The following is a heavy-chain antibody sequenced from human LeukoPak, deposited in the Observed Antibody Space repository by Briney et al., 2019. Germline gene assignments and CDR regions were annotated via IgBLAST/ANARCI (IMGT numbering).Heavy chain of an antibody. CDR2: ISGSGGST. CDR3: AKEREYSHYDFWSGYLYYFDY. J-gene: IGHJ4*02. D-gene: IGHD3-3*01. V-gene: IGHV3-23*01. CDR1: GFTFSSYA. Sequence: GSLRLSCAASGFTFSSYAMSWVRQAPGKGLEWVSAISGSGGSTYYADSVKGRFTISRDNSKNTLYLQMNSLRAEDTAVYYCAKEREYSHYDFWSGYLYYFDYWGQGTLVTVSS.